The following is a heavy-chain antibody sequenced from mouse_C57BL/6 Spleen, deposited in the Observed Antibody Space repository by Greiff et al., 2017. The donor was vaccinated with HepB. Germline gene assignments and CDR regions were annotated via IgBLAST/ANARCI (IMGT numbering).Heavy chain of an antibody. D-gene: IGHD1-2*01. CDR1: GYTFTDYY. J-gene: IGHJ1*03. V-gene: IGHV1-19*01. CDR3: ARGDFTAPWYFDV. Sequence: EVQLQQSGPVLVKPGASVKMSCKASGYTFTDYYMNWVKQSHGKSLKWIGVINPYNGGTSYNQKFKGKATLTVDKSSSTAYMELNSLTSEDSAVYYCARGDFTAPWYFDVWGTGTTVTVSS. CDR2: INPYNGGT.